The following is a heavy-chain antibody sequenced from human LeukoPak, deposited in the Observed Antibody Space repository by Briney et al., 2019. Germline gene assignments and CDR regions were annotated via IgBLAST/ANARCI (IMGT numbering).Heavy chain of an antibody. CDR1: GGSISPYY. J-gene: IGHJ4*02. CDR2: IYYSGTT. D-gene: IGHD2-15*01. CDR3: ARDRASAGGFDY. Sequence: SETLSLTCSVSGGSISPYYWSWIRQPPGKGLEWIGYIYYSGTTNYNPSLQSRVTISVATSKNQFSLKLSSVTAADAALYYCARDRASAGGFDYWGQGTLVTVSS. V-gene: IGHV4-59*01.